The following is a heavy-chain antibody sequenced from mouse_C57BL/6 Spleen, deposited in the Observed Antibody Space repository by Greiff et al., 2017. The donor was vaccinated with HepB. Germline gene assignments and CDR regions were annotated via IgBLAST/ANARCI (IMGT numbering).Heavy chain of an antibody. V-gene: IGHV5-17*01. CDR3: ADDGYYEAWFAY. J-gene: IGHJ3*01. CDR2: ISSGSSTI. CDR1: GFTFSDYG. Sequence: EVKLVESGGGLVKPGGSLKLSCAASGFTFSDYGMHWVRQAPEKGLEWVAYISSGSSTIYYADTVKGRFTISRDNAKNTLFLQMTSLRSEDTAMYYCADDGYYEAWFAYWGQGTLVTVSA. D-gene: IGHD2-3*01.